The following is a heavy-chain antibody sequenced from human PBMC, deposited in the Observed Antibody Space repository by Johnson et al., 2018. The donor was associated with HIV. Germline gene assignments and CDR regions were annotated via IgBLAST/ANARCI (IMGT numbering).Heavy chain of an antibody. CDR3: AIIWNHTFDI. V-gene: IGHV3-30*02. CDR1: GFTFSNYG. CDR2: IRYDGSDK. J-gene: IGHJ3*02. Sequence: QVQLVESGGGVVQPGGSLRLSCAASGFTFSNYGMHWVRQAPGKGLEWVAFIRYDGSDKYYEDSVKGRFSISRDNSKNTLYLQMNSLRAEDTAVYYCAIIWNHTFDIWGQGTMVTVSS. D-gene: IGHD1-14*01.